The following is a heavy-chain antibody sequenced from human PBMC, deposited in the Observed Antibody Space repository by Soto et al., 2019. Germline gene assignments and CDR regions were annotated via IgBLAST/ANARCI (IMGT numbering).Heavy chain of an antibody. CDR2: IIPIFGTA. CDR3: ARYYDSSGYLKGDNWFDP. V-gene: IGHV1-69*13. CDR1: GGTFSSYA. J-gene: IGHJ5*02. D-gene: IGHD3-22*01. Sequence: SVKVSCKASGGTFSSYAISWVRQAPGQGLEWMGGIIPIFGTANYAQKFQGRVTITADESTSTAYMELSSLRSEDTAVYYCARYYDSSGYLKGDNWFDPWGQGTLVTVSS.